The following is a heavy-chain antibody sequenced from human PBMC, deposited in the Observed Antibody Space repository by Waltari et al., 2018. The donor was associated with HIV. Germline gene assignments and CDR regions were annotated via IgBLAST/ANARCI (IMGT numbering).Heavy chain of an antibody. CDR2: IRYDGSNK. V-gene: IGHV3-30*02. CDR3: AKGVMVTSWFDP. Sequence: QVQLVESGGGVVQPGGSLRLSCAASGFTFSSYGMHWVRQAPGKGLEWVAFIRYDGSNKYYADSVKGRFTISRDNSKNTLYLQMNSLRAEDTAVYYCAKGVMVTSWFDPWGQGTLVTVSS. CDR1: GFTFSSYG. D-gene: IGHD5-18*01. J-gene: IGHJ5*02.